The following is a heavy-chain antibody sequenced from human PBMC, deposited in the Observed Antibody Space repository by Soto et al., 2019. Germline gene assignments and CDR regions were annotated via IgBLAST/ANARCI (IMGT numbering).Heavy chain of an antibody. D-gene: IGHD4-17*01. V-gene: IGHV1-58*01. CDR3: AAVPTTARFYGMDV. CDR2: IVVGSGNT. Sequence: SVKVSCKASGFTFTSSAVQWVRQARGQRLEWIGWIVVGSGNTNYAQKFQERVTITRDMSTSTAYMELSSLRSEDTAVYYCAAVPTTARFYGMDVWGQGTTVTVSS. J-gene: IGHJ6*02. CDR1: GFTFTSSA.